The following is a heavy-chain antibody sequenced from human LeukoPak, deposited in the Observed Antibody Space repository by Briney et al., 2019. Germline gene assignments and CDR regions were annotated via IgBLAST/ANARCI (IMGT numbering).Heavy chain of an antibody. J-gene: IGHJ5*02. CDR2: INHSGST. D-gene: IGHD2-2*01. CDR1: GGSFSGYY. Sequence: SETLSLTSAVYGGSFSGYYWSWIRQPPGKGLEWIGEINHSGSTYYNPSLKSRVTISVDRSKNQFSLKLSSVTAADTAVYYCARYLRTFDPWGQGTLVTVSS. V-gene: IGHV4-34*01. CDR3: ARYLRTFDP.